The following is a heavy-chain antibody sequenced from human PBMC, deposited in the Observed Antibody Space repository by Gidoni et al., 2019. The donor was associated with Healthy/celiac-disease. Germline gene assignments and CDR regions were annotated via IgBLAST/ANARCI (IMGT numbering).Heavy chain of an antibody. V-gene: IGHV3-48*01. CDR3: ASLHSGPTAGPDY. J-gene: IGHJ4*02. Sequence: EVQLVESGGGLVQPGGSLRLSCAASGFTFSSYSMNWVRQAPGKGLEWVSYISRSSSPIYYADSVKGRLTISRDNAKNSLYLQMNSLRAEDTAVYYCASLHSGPTAGPDYWGQGTLVTVSS. D-gene: IGHD5-12*01. CDR1: GFTFSSYS. CDR2: ISRSSSPI.